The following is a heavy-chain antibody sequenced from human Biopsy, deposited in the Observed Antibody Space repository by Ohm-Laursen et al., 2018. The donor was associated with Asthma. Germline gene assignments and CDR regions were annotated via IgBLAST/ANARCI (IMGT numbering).Heavy chain of an antibody. CDR1: GYSFELNG. J-gene: IGHJ4*02. CDR2: ISDYLENP. V-gene: IGHV1-18*04. D-gene: IGHD2-2*01. CDR3: ARTYCTLNTCYASFDH. Sequence: ASVKVSCNASGYSFELNGMSWVRQRPGQGLEWMGWISDYLENPNYAQKFQGRVNMTYDRSTNTAYMELKSLRTDDTAVYFCARTYCTLNTCYASFDHWGRGTLVAVSS.